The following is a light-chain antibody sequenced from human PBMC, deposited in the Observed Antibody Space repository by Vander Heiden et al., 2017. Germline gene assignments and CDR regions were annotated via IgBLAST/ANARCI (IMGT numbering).Light chain of an antibody. J-gene: IGLJ2*01. Sequence: QLVLTQSPSASASLGASVKLTRPRSSGHSSHAIAWHQQQPEKGPRYLMKLNRDGSHSKGDEIPDRFSGSSSGAERYLTISSRQSEDEGDYYCQTWGTGSVVFGGGTKLTVL. CDR3: QTWGTGSVV. CDR2: LNRDGSH. CDR1: SGHSSHA. V-gene: IGLV4-69*01.